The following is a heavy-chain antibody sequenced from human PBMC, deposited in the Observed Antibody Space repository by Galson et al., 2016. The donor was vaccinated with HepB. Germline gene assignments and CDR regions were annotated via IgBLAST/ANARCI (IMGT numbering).Heavy chain of an antibody. CDR3: AHQIGVRAVWADAFDS. J-gene: IGHJ3*02. CDR2: IDWDDDK. CDR1: GFSRSTSGVG. V-gene: IGHV2-5*02. Sequence: PALVKPTQTLTLTCTFSGFSRSTSGVGVGWIRQAPGKALEWLALIDWDDDKRFSPYLKSRLTITKDTSKNQVILTLTNMDPVDTGTYFCAHQIGVRAVWADAFDSWGQGTVVTVSS. D-gene: IGHD3-16*01.